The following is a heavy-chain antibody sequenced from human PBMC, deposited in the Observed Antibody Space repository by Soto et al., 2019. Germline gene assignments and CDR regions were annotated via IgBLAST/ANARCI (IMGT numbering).Heavy chain of an antibody. CDR1: GGSISSGGYY. Sequence: QVQLQESGPGLVKPSQTLSLTCTVSGGSISSGGYYWSWIRQHPGKGLEWIGYIYYSGSTYYNPSLKSRVXXSXDXXKNQFSLKLSSVTAADTAVYYCARDGRGSSNWFDPWGQGTLVTVSS. CDR2: IYYSGST. V-gene: IGHV4-31*03. D-gene: IGHD3-16*01. J-gene: IGHJ5*02. CDR3: ARDGRGSSNWFDP.